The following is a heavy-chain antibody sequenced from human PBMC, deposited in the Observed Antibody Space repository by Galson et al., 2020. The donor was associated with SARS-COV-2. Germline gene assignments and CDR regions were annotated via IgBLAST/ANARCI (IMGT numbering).Heavy chain of an antibody. CDR2: FDPEDGET. V-gene: IGHV1-24*01. Sequence: ASVKVSCKVSGYTLTELSMHWVRQAPGKGLEWMGGFDPEDGETIYAQKFQGRVTMTEDTSTDTAYMELSSLRSEDTAVYYCATAPPLYSSSSGDWFDPWGQRTLVTVSP. CDR1: GYTLTELS. D-gene: IGHD6-6*01. J-gene: IGHJ5*02. CDR3: ATAPPLYSSSSGDWFDP.